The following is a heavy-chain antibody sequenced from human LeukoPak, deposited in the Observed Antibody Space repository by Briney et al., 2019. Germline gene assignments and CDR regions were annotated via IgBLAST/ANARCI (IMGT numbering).Heavy chain of an antibody. CDR3: ARDRGDIVVVPAAMPH. CDR2: INTNTGNP. V-gene: IGHV7-4-1*02. J-gene: IGHJ4*02. D-gene: IGHD2-2*01. CDR1: GYTFTSYA. Sequence: ASVKVSCKASGYTFTSYAMNWVRQAPGQGLEWMGWINTNTGNPTYAQGFTGRFVFSLDTSVSTAYPQISSLKAEDTAVYYCARDRGDIVVVPAAMPHWGQGTLVTVSS.